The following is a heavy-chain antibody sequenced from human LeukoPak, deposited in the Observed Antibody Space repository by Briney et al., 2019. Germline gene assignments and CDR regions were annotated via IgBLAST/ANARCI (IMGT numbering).Heavy chain of an antibody. CDR1: GGSISNYY. CDR3: ARDRLVRGVISDYYYGMDV. Sequence: PSETLSLTCTVSGGSISNYYWSWIRQPPGKGLEWIGNIYYSGSTNYNPSLKSRVTISVDTSKNQFSLKLSSVTAADTAVYYCARDRLVRGVISDYYYGMDVWGQGTTVTVSS. D-gene: IGHD3-10*01. V-gene: IGHV4-59*01. CDR2: IYYSGST. J-gene: IGHJ6*02.